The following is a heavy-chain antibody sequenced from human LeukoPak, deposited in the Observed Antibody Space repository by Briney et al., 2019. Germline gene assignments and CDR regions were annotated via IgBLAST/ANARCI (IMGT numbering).Heavy chain of an antibody. CDR2: IIPIFGTA. Sequence: SVKVSCKASGGTFSSYAISWVRQAPGQGLEWMGGIIPIFGTANYAQKFQGRVTITAHESTSTAYMELSSLRSEDTAVYYCARDLHSSSSLFDYWGQGTLVTVSS. V-gene: IGHV1-69*13. CDR1: GGTFSSYA. D-gene: IGHD6-6*01. CDR3: ARDLHSSSSLFDY. J-gene: IGHJ4*02.